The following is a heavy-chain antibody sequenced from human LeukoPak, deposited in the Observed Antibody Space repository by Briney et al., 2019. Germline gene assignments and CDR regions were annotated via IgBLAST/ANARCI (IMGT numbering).Heavy chain of an antibody. CDR3: ARARGSYYYYYYMDV. J-gene: IGHJ6*03. CDR2: IKQDGSEK. Sequence: GGSLRLSCAATGFTFSSYWMSWVRQAPGKGLEWVVNIKQDGSEKYYVDSVKGRFTISRDNAKNSLYLQMNSLRAEDTAVYYCARARGSYYYYYYMDVWGEGTTVTVSS. V-gene: IGHV3-7*01. CDR1: GFTFSSYW. D-gene: IGHD1-26*01.